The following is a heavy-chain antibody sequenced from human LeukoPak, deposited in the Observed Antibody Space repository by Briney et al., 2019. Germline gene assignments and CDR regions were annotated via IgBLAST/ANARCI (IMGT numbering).Heavy chain of an antibody. D-gene: IGHD3-22*01. V-gene: IGHV1-2*02. J-gene: IGHJ3*02. CDR1: GYTFTGYY. CDR2: INPNSGGT. CDR3: ARGGDYYDTSGYYDDAFDI. Sequence: ASVKVSCKASGYTFTGYYMHWVRQAPGQGLEWMGWINPNSGGTNYAQKFQGRVTMTRDTSISTAYMELSRLRSDDTAVYYCARGGDYYDTSGYYDDAFDIWGQGTMVTVSS.